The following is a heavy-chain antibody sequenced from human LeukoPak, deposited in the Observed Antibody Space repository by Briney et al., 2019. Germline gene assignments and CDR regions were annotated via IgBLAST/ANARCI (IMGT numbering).Heavy chain of an antibody. CDR2: IYHSGNT. CDR1: GYSISSCYY. J-gene: IGHJ4*02. Sequence: SETLSLTCAVSGYSISSCYYWGWIRQPPRKGLEWIGSIYHSGNTYYNPSLKSRVTILIDTSKNQFSLKLSSVTAADTAVYYGARLGLITPNRWGQGTLVTVSS. V-gene: IGHV4-38-2*01. CDR3: ARLGLITPNR. D-gene: IGHD3-10*01.